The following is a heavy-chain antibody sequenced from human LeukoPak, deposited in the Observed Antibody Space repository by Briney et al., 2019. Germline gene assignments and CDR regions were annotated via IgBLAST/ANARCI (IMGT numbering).Heavy chain of an antibody. CDR2: IIPIFGTA. CDR1: GGTFSSYA. Sequence: SVKVSCKASGGTFSSYAISWVRQAPGQGLEWMGRIIPIFGTANYAQKFQGRVTITTDESTSTAYMELSSLRSEDTAVYYCASGVEDYYGSGSYYHLDYWGQGTLVTVSS. D-gene: IGHD3-10*01. J-gene: IGHJ4*02. CDR3: ASGVEDYYGSGSYYHLDY. V-gene: IGHV1-69*05.